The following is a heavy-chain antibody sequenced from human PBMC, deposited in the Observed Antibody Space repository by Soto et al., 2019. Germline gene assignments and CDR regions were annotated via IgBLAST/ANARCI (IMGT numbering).Heavy chain of an antibody. CDR3: ARDSADSSGYFDY. Sequence: EALRLSCAASGFTFSSYSMNWVRQAPGKGLEWVSYISSSSSTIYYADSVKGRFTISRDNAKNSLYLQMNSLRDEDTAVYYCARDSADSSGYFDYWGQGTLVTVSS. D-gene: IGHD6-19*01. CDR1: GFTFSSYS. CDR2: ISSSSSTI. V-gene: IGHV3-48*02. J-gene: IGHJ4*02.